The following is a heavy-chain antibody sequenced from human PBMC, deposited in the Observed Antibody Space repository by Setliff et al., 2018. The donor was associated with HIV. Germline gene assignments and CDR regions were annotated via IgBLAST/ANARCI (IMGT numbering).Heavy chain of an antibody. CDR1: GFAFSRYG. V-gene: IGHV3-30*04. CDR3: ATLSSNWHLDY. D-gene: IGHD6-13*01. CDR2: ISYDGSDK. Sequence: GGSLRLSCAASGFAFSRYGMHWVRQAPGKGLEWVAFISYDGSDKYYADSVKGRFTISRDNSKNTVYLQMNSLRAEDTAVYYCATLSSNWHLDYWGQGTLVTVSS. J-gene: IGHJ4*02.